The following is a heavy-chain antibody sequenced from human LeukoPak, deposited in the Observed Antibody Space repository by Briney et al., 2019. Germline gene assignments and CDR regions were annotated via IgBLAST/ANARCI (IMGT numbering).Heavy chain of an antibody. CDR3: GSHSEGPTVTTDPFDY. D-gene: IGHD4-17*01. J-gene: IGHJ4*02. CDR1: GGTFSSYA. V-gene: IGHV1-69*04. Sequence: SVKVSCKASGGTFSSYAISWVRQAPGQGLEWMGRIIPILGITNYSQKFQGRVTVTADKSTSTAYMELSSLRSEDTAVCYCGSHSEGPTVTTDPFDYWGQGTLVTVSS. CDR2: IIPILGIT.